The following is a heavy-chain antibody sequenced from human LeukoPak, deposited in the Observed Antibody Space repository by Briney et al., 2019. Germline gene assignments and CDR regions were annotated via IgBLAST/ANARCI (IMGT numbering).Heavy chain of an antibody. J-gene: IGHJ4*02. CDR3: TRVERYWSIKRYYFDY. V-gene: IGHV3-49*04. CDR1: GFTFSSYA. CDR2: IRSKAYGGTT. Sequence: GGSLRLSCAASGFTFSSYAMSWVRQAPGKGLEWVGFIRSKAYGGTTEYAASVKGRFTISRDDSKSIAYLQMNSLKTEDTAVYYCTRVERYWSIKRYYFDYWGQGTLVTVSS. D-gene: IGHD2-2*01.